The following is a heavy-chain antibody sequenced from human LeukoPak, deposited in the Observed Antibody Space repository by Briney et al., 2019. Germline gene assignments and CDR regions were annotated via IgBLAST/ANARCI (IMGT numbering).Heavy chain of an antibody. D-gene: IGHD3-3*01. J-gene: IGHJ4*02. V-gene: IGHV3-23*01. CDR3: AKGSYYDFWSGHTDY. CDR1: GFTFSSYA. CDR2: ISGSGGST. Sequence: PGGSLRLSCAASGFTFSSYAMSWVRQAPGKGLEWVSAISGSGGSTYYADSVKGRFTISRDNSKNTLYLQMNSLRAEDTAVYYCAKGSYYDFWSGHTDYWGQGTLVTASS.